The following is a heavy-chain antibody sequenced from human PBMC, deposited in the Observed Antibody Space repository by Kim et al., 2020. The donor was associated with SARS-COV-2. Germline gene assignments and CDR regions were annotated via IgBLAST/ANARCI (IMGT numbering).Heavy chain of an antibody. Sequence: GGSLRLSCAASGFTFSSYGMHWVRQAPGKGLEWVAVIWYDGSNKYYADSVKGRFTISRDNSKNTLYLQMNSLRAEDTAVYYCARGPPGYSSGWYSGPGYYYDSSGNYDYWGQGTLVTVSS. V-gene: IGHV3-33*01. J-gene: IGHJ4*02. D-gene: IGHD3-22*01. CDR3: ARGPPGYSSGWYSGPGYYYDSSGNYDY. CDR2: IWYDGSNK. CDR1: GFTFSSYG.